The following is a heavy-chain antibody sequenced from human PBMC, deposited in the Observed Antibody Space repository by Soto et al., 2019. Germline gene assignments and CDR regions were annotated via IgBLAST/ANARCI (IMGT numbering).Heavy chain of an antibody. J-gene: IGHJ6*02. Sequence: GASVKVSCKASGYTFTGYYMHWVRQAPGQGLEWMGWINPNSGGTNYAQKFQGWVTMTRDTSISTAYMELSRLRSDDTAVYYCARGQGLVGIAARPYYYGMDVWGQGTTVTVSS. D-gene: IGHD6-6*01. CDR3: ARGQGLVGIAARPYYYGMDV. V-gene: IGHV1-2*04. CDR1: GYTFTGYY. CDR2: INPNSGGT.